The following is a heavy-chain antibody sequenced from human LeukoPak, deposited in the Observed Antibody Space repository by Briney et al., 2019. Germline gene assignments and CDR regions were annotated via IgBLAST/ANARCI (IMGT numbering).Heavy chain of an antibody. V-gene: IGHV4-31*03. J-gene: IGHJ3*02. CDR1: GVSVSDGRYY. CDR2: KFYSGSA. Sequence: SQTLSLTCNVSGVSVSDGRYYWTWIRQHPGKGLEWIGYKFYSGSAKYNPSLKSRLTISIDTSKNQFSLQLSSVTAADTATYYCATPYCSSISCLDVFNMWGQGTRVTVSS. CDR3: ATPYCSSISCLDVFNM. D-gene: IGHD2-2*01.